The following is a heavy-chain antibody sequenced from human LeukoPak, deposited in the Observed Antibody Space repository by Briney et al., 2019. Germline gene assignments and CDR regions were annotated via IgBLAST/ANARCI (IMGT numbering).Heavy chain of an antibody. CDR1: GGSFSGYY. D-gene: IGHD6-19*01. Sequence: SETLSLTCAVYGGSFSGYYWSWIRQPPGKGLEWIGEINHSGSTNYNPSLKSRVTISVDTSKNQFSLQLNSVTPEDTAVYYCARDYSSGWSNWFDPWGQGTLVTVSS. CDR3: ARDYSSGWSNWFDP. V-gene: IGHV4-34*01. J-gene: IGHJ5*02. CDR2: INHSGST.